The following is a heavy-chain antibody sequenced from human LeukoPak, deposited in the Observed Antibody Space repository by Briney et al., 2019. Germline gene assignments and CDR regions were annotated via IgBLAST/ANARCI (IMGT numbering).Heavy chain of an antibody. D-gene: IGHD2-21*02. CDR2: IYPGDSDT. Sequence: GESLKISCKGSGYNFTNYWIVWVRQMPGKGLEWLGIIYPGDSDTRYSPSFQGQVTISADKSISTAYLQWSSLKASDTAMYYCARQSGDPTEGWFDPWGQGTLVTVTS. CDR3: ARQSGDPTEGWFDP. J-gene: IGHJ5*02. V-gene: IGHV5-51*01. CDR1: GYNFTNYW.